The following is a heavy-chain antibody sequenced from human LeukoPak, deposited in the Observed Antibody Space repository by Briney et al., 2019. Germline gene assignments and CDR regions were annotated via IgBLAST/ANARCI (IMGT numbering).Heavy chain of an antibody. CDR3: ARLQFGGSTSRYYYYYIDF. Sequence: SLKLSCKASGYIFINYGISWVRQAPGPGREWMGWIGIHNGDTDPAQTLQARVTMTTDTSTPTLCMHQRSLRSDDPAGHYFARLQFGGSTSRYYYYYIDFWGKGTTVTVSS. D-gene: IGHD5-24*01. J-gene: IGHJ6*03. CDR1: GYIFINYG. CDR2: IGIHNGDT. V-gene: IGHV1-18*01.